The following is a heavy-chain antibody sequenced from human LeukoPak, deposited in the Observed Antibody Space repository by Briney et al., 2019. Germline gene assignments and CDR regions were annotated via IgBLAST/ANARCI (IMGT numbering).Heavy chain of an antibody. Sequence: ASVKVSCKASGYTFTGYYMHWVRQAPGQGLEWMGWINPNSGDTNYAQKFQGRVTMTRDTSISTAHMELSRLRSDDTAVYYCASGPSDLGSSSQYWGQGTLVTVSS. D-gene: IGHD6-6*01. CDR2: INPNSGDT. V-gene: IGHV1-2*02. J-gene: IGHJ4*02. CDR1: GYTFTGYY. CDR3: ASGPSDLGSSSQY.